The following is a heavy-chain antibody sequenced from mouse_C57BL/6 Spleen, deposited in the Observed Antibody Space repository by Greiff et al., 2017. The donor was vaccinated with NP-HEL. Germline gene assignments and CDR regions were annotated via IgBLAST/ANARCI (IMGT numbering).Heavy chain of an antibody. Sequence: QVQLQQSGAELVMPGASVKLSCKASGYTFTSYWMHWVKQRPGQGLEWIGEIDPSDSSTNYNQKFKGKSTLTVDKSSSTAYMQLSSLTSEDSAVYYCARWTYLYYGNNYYAMDYWGQGTSVTVSS. D-gene: IGHD2-1*01. CDR1: GYTFTSYW. V-gene: IGHV1-69*01. J-gene: IGHJ4*01. CDR3: ARWTYLYYGNNYYAMDY. CDR2: IDPSDSST.